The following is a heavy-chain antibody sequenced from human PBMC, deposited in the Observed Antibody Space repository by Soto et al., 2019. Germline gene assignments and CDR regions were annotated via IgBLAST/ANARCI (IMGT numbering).Heavy chain of an antibody. V-gene: IGHV4-59*01. CDR2: IYYSGST. CDR1: GGSISSYY. J-gene: IGHJ4*02. Sequence: SETLSLTCTVSGGSISSYYWSWIRQPPGKGLEWIGYIYYSGSTNYNPSLKSRVTISVDTSKNQFSLKLSSVTAADTAVYYCARIAYYDILTGPEYYFDYWGQGTLVTVSS. CDR3: ARIAYYDILTGPEYYFDY. D-gene: IGHD3-9*01.